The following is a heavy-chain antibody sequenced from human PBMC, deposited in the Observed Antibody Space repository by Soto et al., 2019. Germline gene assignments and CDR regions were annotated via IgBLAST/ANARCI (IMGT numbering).Heavy chain of an antibody. CDR1: GYIFTRYW. D-gene: IGHD6-6*01. V-gene: IGHV5-51*01. CDR2: IYPGDSDT. CDR3: ARPRISTSSDDFDV. Sequence: GESLKISCKGSGYIFTRYWIGWVRQMPGKVLEWMGMIYPGDSDTRYRPSFQGQVTISADKSISTAYLQWGSLKASDTAMYYCARPRISTSSDDFDVWGQGXMVTVS. J-gene: IGHJ3*01.